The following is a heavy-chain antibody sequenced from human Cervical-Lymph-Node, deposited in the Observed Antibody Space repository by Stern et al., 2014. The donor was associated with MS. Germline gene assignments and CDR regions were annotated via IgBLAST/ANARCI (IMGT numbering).Heavy chain of an antibody. CDR1: GGTFSNYA. CDR2: IIPMFGTA. CDR3: VLQTLGATY. V-gene: IGHV1-69*01. Sequence: VQLLESGAEVKKPGSSVKVSCKASGGTFSNYAMNWVRQAPGQELVWMGGIIPMFGTANHTQHFQGRVTFTADQSTNTAFLELSGLRSGDTAIYYCVLQTLGATYWGQGTLVTVSA. D-gene: IGHD3-10*01. J-gene: IGHJ4*02.